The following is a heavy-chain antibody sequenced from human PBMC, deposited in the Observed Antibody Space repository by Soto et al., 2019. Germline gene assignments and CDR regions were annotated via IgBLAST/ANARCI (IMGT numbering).Heavy chain of an antibody. Sequence: GGSLRLSCAASGFTFSSYGMHWVRQAPGKGLEWVAVISYDGSNKYYADSVKGRFTISRDNSKNTLYLQMNSLRAEDTAVYYCAKDIGYCSSTSCYLKWFFDYWGQGTLVTVSS. CDR2: ISYDGSNK. CDR3: AKDIGYCSSTSCYLKWFFDY. V-gene: IGHV3-30*18. J-gene: IGHJ4*02. D-gene: IGHD2-2*03. CDR1: GFTFSSYG.